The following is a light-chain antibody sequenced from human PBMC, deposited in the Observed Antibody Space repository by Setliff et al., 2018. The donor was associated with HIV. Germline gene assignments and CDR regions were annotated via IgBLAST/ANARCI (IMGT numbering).Light chain of an antibody. CDR2: DVI. V-gene: IGLV2-14*03. CDR1: SSDVGSYDY. J-gene: IGLJ1*01. CDR3: SSYTSSSTLPYV. Sequence: SALTQPASVSGSPGQSITISRTGTSSDVGSYDYVSWYQQHAGRAPKLMIYDVINRPSGVSNRFSGSKSGNTASLTISGLQAEDEADYYCSSYTSSSTLPYVFGTGTKVTVL.